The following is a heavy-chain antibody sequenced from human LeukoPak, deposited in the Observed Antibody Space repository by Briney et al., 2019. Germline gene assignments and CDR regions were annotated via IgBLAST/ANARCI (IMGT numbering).Heavy chain of an antibody. J-gene: IGHJ6*02. V-gene: IGHV4-39*01. CDR1: GGSISSSSYY. D-gene: IGHD6-13*01. Sequence: PSETLSHTCTVSGGSISSSSYYWGWIRQPPGKGLEWIGSIYYSGSTYYNPSLKSRVTISVDTSKNQFSLKLSSVTAADTAVYYCASTGYSSSWYGNYYYGMDVWGQGTTVTVSS. CDR3: ASTGYSSSWYGNYYYGMDV. CDR2: IYYSGST.